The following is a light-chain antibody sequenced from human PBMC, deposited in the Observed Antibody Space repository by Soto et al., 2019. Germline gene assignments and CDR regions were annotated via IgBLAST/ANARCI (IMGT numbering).Light chain of an antibody. V-gene: IGKV3-20*01. J-gene: IGKJ2*01. Sequence: EIVLTQSPGTLSLSPGERATLSCRASQSVSSSYLAWYQQKPGQAPRLVIYGASSRATGIPDRFSGSGSGTDFNLIISRLEPEDFAVYYCQQYGSSPYTFGQGTKLEIK. CDR2: GAS. CDR1: QSVSSSY. CDR3: QQYGSSPYT.